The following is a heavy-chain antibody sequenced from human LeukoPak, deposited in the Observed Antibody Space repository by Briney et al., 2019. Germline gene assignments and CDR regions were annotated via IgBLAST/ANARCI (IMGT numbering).Heavy chain of an antibody. Sequence: ASVKVSCKVSGYTLTELSMHWVRQAPGKGLEWMGGFDPEDGETIYAQKFQGRVTMTEDTSTDTAYMELSSLRSEDTAVYYCATGIAAAGRERAFDYWGQGTLVTVSS. V-gene: IGHV1-24*01. CDR1: GYTLTELS. CDR3: ATGIAAAGRERAFDY. D-gene: IGHD6-13*01. CDR2: FDPEDGET. J-gene: IGHJ4*02.